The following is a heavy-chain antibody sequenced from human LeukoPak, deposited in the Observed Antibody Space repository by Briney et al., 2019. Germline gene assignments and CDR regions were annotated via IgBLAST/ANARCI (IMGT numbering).Heavy chain of an antibody. CDR1: GYTFTSYG. V-gene: IGHV1-18*04. CDR3: ARGHYYDFWSGYYQGWFDP. Sequence: ASVKVSCKASGYTFTSYGISWVRQAPGQGLEWMGWISAYNGNTNYAQKLQGRVTMTTDTSTSTAYMELRSLRSDDTAVYYCARGHYYDFWSGYYQGWFDPWGQGTLVTVSS. CDR2: ISAYNGNT. D-gene: IGHD3-3*01. J-gene: IGHJ5*02.